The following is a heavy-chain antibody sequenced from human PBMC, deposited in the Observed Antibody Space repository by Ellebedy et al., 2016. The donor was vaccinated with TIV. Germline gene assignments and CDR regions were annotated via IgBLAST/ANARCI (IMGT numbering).Heavy chain of an antibody. CDR1: GFPFSSHW. Sequence: GESLKISCAASGFPFSSHWMSWVRQAPGKGLELVAKIKEDGSLKYYVDAVKGRFAISRDNAKNSLYLQMNSLRAEDTAVYYCARYGNLGYWGQGTLVTVSS. CDR2: IKEDGSLK. V-gene: IGHV3-7*03. D-gene: IGHD1-1*01. CDR3: ARYGNLGY. J-gene: IGHJ4*02.